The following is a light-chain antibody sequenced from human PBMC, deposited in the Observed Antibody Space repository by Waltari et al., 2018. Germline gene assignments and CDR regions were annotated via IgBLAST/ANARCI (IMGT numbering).Light chain of an antibody. CDR2: HAS. V-gene: IGKV3-20*01. CDR1: QSVGKY. Sequence: EVVLTQSPGTLSLSPGERATLSCGASQSVGKYLAWYQQKPGPAPRLLIYHASTRAPGIPDRFSGSGSGTDFSLTISRLEPEDFAVYYCQKYDYLPATFGQGTKVEIK. J-gene: IGKJ1*01. CDR3: QKYDYLPAT.